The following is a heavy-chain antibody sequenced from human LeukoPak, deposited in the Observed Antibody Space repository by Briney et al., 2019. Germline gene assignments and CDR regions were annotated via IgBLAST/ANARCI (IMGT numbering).Heavy chain of an antibody. D-gene: IGHD3-10*01. CDR1: GYSFTNYW. Sequence: GESLKISCKGSGYSFTNYWIGWVRQMPGKGLEWMGIIYPGDSDTRYSPSFQGQVTISADKSISTAYLQWSSLKASDTAMYYCARGLYGSGSYYPFDYWGQGTLVTVSS. J-gene: IGHJ4*02. V-gene: IGHV5-51*01. CDR3: ARGLYGSGSYYPFDY. CDR2: IYPGDSDT.